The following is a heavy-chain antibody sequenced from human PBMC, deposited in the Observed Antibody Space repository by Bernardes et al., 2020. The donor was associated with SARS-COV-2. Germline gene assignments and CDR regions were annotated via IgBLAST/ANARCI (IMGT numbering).Heavy chain of an antibody. CDR1: GYSFTSYW. J-gene: IGHJ6*02. V-gene: IGHV5-51*01. CDR2: IYPGDSDT. CDR3: ARRRYYDSSGYSRPHYYYYGMDV. Sequence: GESLKISCKGSGYSFTSYWIGWVRQMPGKGLEWMGIIYPGDSDTRYSPSFQGQVTISADKSISTAYLQWSSLKASDTAMYYCARRRYYDSSGYSRPHYYYYGMDVWGQETTVTVSS. D-gene: IGHD3-22*01.